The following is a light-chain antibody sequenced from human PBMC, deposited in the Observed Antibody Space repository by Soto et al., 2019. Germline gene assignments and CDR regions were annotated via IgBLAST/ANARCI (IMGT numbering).Light chain of an antibody. CDR1: STDVGGYNY. V-gene: IGLV2-14*01. CDR2: EVS. CDR3: GSYTSTDTPFV. Sequence: QSVLAQPSSVSGSPGQSITISCTGTSTDVGGYNYVSWYQHHPGKGPKLIIYEVSNRPSGVSGRFSGPKSGNKASLIISNLEAEDESDYYCGSYTSTDTPFVFGTGTKVTVL. J-gene: IGLJ1*01.